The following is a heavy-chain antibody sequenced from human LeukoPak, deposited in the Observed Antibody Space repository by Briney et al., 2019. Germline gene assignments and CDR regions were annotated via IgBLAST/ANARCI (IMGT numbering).Heavy chain of an antibody. Sequence: SETLSLTCTGSGCSLISYYWSWLRQPPWKGLEWIGYIYYSGSTNYNPSLKCRVTISVDTSKNQFSLKLSSVTAADTAVYYCAKVIVGAGFDFWGQGALVTVSS. J-gene: IGHJ4*02. V-gene: IGHV4-59*01. CDR1: GCSLISYY. CDR2: IYYSGST. CDR3: AKVIVGAGFDF. D-gene: IGHD1-26*01.